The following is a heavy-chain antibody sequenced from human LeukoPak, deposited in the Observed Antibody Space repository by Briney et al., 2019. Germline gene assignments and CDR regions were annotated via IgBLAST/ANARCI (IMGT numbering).Heavy chain of an antibody. CDR1: GGSIRSYY. D-gene: IGHD3-10*01. J-gene: IGHJ4*02. V-gene: IGHV4-59*01. CDR3: ARLRDYGSGSYSLVRYFDY. Sequence: SQTLSLTCTVSGGSIRSYYWSWIRQPPGKGVEWIGYIYYSGSTNYNPSLKSRVTISVDTSKNQFSLKLSSVTAADTAVYYCARLRDYGSGSYSLVRYFDYWGQGTLVTVSS. CDR2: IYYSGST.